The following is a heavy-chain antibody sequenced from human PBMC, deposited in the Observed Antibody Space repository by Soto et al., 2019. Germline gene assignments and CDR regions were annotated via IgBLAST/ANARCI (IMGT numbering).Heavy chain of an antibody. CDR2: INHSGST. D-gene: IGHD3-9*01. Sequence: WETLSLTCAVYGGSFSGYYWSWIRQPPGKGLEWIGEINHSGSTNYNPSLKSRVTISVDTSKNQFSLKLSSVTAADTAVYYCARTQDILTGYYILDPWGQGTLVTVSS. J-gene: IGHJ5*02. V-gene: IGHV4-34*01. CDR1: GGSFSGYY. CDR3: ARTQDILTGYYILDP.